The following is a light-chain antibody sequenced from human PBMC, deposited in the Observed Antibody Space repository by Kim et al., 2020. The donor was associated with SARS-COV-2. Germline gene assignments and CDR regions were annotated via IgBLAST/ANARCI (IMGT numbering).Light chain of an antibody. Sequence: GLGQTVKVTCQGDSLRSYYETWYQQKPGQAPIIVIYGKNIRPSGIQDRFSGSSSGNTASLTITGTQAGDEADYYCNSRDSSDNVVFGGGTQLTVL. CDR1: SLRSYY. CDR3: NSRDSSDNVV. J-gene: IGLJ2*01. CDR2: GKN. V-gene: IGLV3-19*01.